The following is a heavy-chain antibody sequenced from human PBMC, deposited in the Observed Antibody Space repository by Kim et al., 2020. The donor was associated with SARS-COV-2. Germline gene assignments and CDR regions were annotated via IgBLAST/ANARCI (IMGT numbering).Heavy chain of an antibody. CDR2: ARNKANGYSP. V-gene: IGHV3-72*01. CDR3: TGDLVGPTGMAY. Sequence: GGSLRLSCAASGFSLSDQYMDWVRQAPGKGLEWVGRARNKANGYSPQYAASVIGRFTISRDDSKNSLYLQLNGLKTEDTAVYYCTGDLVGPTGMAYWGQGTLVTVSS. CDR1: GFSLSDQY. D-gene: IGHD1-26*01. J-gene: IGHJ4*02.